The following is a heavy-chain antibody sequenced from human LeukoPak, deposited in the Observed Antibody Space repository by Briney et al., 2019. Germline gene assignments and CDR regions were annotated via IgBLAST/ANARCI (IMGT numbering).Heavy chain of an antibody. CDR1: GYTFTSYY. V-gene: IGHV1-46*01. D-gene: IGHD3-10*01. CDR2: INPSGGST. CDR3: ASHVLLWFGELKN. Sequence: ASVKVSCKASGYTFTSYYMHWVRQAPGQGLEWMGIINPSGGSTSYAQKFQGRVTMTRDTSKNQFSLKLSSVTAADTAVYYCASHVLLWFGELKNWGQGTLVTVSS. J-gene: IGHJ4*02.